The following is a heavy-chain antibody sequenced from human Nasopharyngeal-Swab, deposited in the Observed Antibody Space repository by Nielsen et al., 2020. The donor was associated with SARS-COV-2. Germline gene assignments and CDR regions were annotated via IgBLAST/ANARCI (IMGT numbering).Heavy chain of an antibody. CDR2: ISGSGGST. Sequence: GESLKISCAASGFTFSSYSMSWVRQAPGKGLEWVSAISGSGGSTYYADSVKGRFTISRDNSKNTLYLQMSSLRAEDTAVYYCAKDIYSSGWYYFDYWGQGTLVTVSS. J-gene: IGHJ4*02. CDR1: GFTFSSYS. V-gene: IGHV3-23*01. D-gene: IGHD6-19*01. CDR3: AKDIYSSGWYYFDY.